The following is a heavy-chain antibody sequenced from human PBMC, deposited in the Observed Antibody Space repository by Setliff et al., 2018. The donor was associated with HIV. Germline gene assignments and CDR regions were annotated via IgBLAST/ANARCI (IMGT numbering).Heavy chain of an antibody. Sequence: LSLTCTVSGGSFTSRSYYWGWIRQPPGKGLEWIGSIFYSGITYYNPSLKSRVTISVDTSKNQFPLNLTSVTAADTAVYYCARSKTFYDFWGGYYTHGAFKIWGLGTMVTVS. D-gene: IGHD3-3*01. CDR1: GGSFTSRSYY. CDR3: ARSKTFYDFWGGYYTHGAFKI. V-gene: IGHV4-39*01. CDR2: IFYSGIT. J-gene: IGHJ3*02.